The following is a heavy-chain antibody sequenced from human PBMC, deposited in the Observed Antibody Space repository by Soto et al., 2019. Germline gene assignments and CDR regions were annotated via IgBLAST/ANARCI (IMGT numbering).Heavy chain of an antibody. J-gene: IGHJ6*02. CDR1: GGSISNSSYY. Sequence: SETLSLTCTVSGGSISNSSYYWAWIRQPPGKGLEWIGTIYYTGRTYYNPSLKSRVTMSVDTSKNQFSLKLSSVTAADTAVYYCARWALTRTKGYYYGLDVWGQGTTVTVS. D-gene: IGHD2-8*01. CDR2: IYYTGRT. V-gene: IGHV4-39*01. CDR3: ARWALTRTKGYYYGLDV.